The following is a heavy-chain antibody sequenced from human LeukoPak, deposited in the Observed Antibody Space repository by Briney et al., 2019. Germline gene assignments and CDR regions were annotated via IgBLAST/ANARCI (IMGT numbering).Heavy chain of an antibody. CDR1: VFSVNTNY. Sequence: GGSLRLSCATSVFSVNTNYMSWVRQAPGKGLEWISIIYIGDNTDYADSVKGRFTISRDYSKNTLYLQMNSLRAEDTAVYYCATSPASSCLDYWGQGTLVTVSS. CDR3: ATSPASSCLDY. V-gene: IGHV3-53*01. CDR2: IYIGDNT. D-gene: IGHD6-13*01. J-gene: IGHJ4*02.